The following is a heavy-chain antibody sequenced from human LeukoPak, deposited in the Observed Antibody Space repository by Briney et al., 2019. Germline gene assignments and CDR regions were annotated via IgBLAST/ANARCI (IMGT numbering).Heavy chain of an antibody. CDR1: GYTFTSYG. D-gene: IGHD3-3*01. J-gene: IGHJ4*02. Sequence: GASVKVSCKASGYTFTSYGISWVRQAPGQGLEWVGWISAYNGITNYAQKLQGRVTMTTDTSTSTAYMELRSLRSDDTAVYYCARYRFWEWLFDGDKFDYWGQGTLVPVSS. CDR2: ISAYNGIT. CDR3: ARYRFWEWLFDGDKFDY. V-gene: IGHV1-18*01.